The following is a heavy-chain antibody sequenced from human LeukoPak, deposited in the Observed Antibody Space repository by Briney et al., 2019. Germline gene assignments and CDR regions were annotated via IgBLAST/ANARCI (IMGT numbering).Heavy chain of an antibody. CDR1: GFTFTSYA. D-gene: IGHD4-17*01. CDR2: ISFDERNR. V-gene: IGHV3-30*04. CDR3: ARPHSDYGGIDY. Sequence: GGSLRLSCAASGFTFTSYAMHWVRQAPGKGLEWVAVISFDERNRYYTDSVKGRFTISRDNSKNTMYLRMNSLRTEDTAVYYCARPHSDYGGIDYWGQGTLVTVSS. J-gene: IGHJ4*02.